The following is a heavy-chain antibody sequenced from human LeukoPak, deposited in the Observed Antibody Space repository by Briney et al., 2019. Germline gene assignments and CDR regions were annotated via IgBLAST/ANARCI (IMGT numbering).Heavy chain of an antibody. Sequence: GGSLRLSCAASGFTFDDYGMSWVRQAPGKGLEWVSGINWNGGSTGYADSVKGRFTISRDNAKNSLYLQMNSLRAEDTAVYYCARGIGSTVFFDYWGQGTLVTVSS. D-gene: IGHD4-17*01. CDR1: GFTFDDYG. CDR2: INWNGGST. V-gene: IGHV3-20*04. CDR3: ARGIGSTVFFDY. J-gene: IGHJ4*02.